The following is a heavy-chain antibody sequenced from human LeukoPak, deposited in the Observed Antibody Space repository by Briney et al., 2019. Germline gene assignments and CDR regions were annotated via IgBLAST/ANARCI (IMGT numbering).Heavy chain of an antibody. CDR1: GGSISSSSSY. CDR2: IYYSGST. Sequence: PSETLSLTCTVSGGSISSSSSYWGWIRQPPGKGLEWIGSIYYSGSTYYNPSLKSRVTISVDTSKNQFSLKLSSVTAADTAVYYCARRCGGYFDYWGQGTLVTVSS. J-gene: IGHJ4*02. V-gene: IGHV4-39*01. CDR3: ARRCGGYFDY. D-gene: IGHD2-21*01.